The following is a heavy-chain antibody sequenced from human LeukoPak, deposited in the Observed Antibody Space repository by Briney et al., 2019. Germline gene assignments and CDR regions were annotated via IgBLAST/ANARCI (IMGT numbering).Heavy chain of an antibody. CDR3: ARHIPYNWNSYYGMDV. V-gene: IGHV4-34*01. CDR2: INHSGST. D-gene: IGHD1-20*01. J-gene: IGHJ6*02. Sequence: SETLSLTCAVYGGSFSGYYWSWIRQPPGKGLEWIGEINHSGSTNYNPSLKSRVTISVDTSKNQFSLKLSSVTAADTAVYYCARHIPYNWNSYYGMDVWGQGTTVTVSS. CDR1: GGSFSGYY.